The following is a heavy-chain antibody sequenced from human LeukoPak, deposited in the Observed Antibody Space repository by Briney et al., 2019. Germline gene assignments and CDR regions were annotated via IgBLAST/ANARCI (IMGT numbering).Heavy chain of an antibody. CDR1: GDSVSSGSYY. J-gene: IGHJ6*02. CDR3: ARNPGYYSDFYYGMDV. Sequence: PSETLSLTCTVSGDSVSSGSYYWSWIRQPPGKGLEWIGYIYYSRSTNYNPSLKSRVTISIDSSKNQFSLRLSSVTAADTAMYYCARNPGYYSDFYYGMDVWGQGTTVTVSS. CDR2: IYYSRST. V-gene: IGHV4-61*01. D-gene: IGHD3-22*01.